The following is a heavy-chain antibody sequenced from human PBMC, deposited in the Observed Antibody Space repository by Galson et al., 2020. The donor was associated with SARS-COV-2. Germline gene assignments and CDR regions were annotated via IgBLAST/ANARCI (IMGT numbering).Heavy chain of an antibody. CDR1: GYSFTSYW. Sequence: GESLKISCKGSGYSFTSYWIGWVRQMPGNGLEWMGIIYPGDSDTRYSPSFQGQVTISADKSISTAYLQWSSLKASDTAMYYCARALLAVATREHGWFDPWGQGTLVTVSS. CDR2: IYPGDSDT. CDR3: ARALLAVATREHGWFDP. V-gene: IGHV5-51*01. D-gene: IGHD6-19*01. J-gene: IGHJ5*02.